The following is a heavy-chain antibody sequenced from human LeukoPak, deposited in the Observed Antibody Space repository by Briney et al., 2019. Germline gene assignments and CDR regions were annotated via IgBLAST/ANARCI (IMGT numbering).Heavy chain of an antibody. CDR2: IYYSGST. V-gene: IGHV4-59*01. CDR1: GGSLSSYY. J-gene: IGHJ4*02. Sequence: SETLPLTCTVSGGSLSSYYWSWIRQPPGKGLEWIGYIYYSGSTNYNPSLKSRVTISVDTSKNQFSLKLSSVTAADTAVYYCARSTAALVMIFDYWGQGTLGTVSS. CDR3: ARSTAALVMIFDY. D-gene: IGHD6-6*01.